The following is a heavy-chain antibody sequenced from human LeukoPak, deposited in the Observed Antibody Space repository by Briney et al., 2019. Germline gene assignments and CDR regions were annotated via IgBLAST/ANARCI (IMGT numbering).Heavy chain of an antibody. V-gene: IGHV3-23*01. CDR2: ITGSDDST. D-gene: IGHD3-22*01. J-gene: IGHJ4*02. Sequence: GGSLRLSXAASGFTFSNNAMTWVRQAPGEGLEWVSTITGSDDSTYYADSVKGRFTISRDYSKNTVFLQLNNLRAEDTAMYYCAKGPQLYSGYHPDYWGQGTLVTVSS. CDR3: AKGPQLYSGYHPDY. CDR1: GFTFSNNA.